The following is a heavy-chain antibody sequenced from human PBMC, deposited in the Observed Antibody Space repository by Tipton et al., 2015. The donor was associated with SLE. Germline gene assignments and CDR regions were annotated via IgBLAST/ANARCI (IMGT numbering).Heavy chain of an antibody. J-gene: IGHJ5*02. CDR2: IYYSGST. Sequence: LRLSCTVSGGSISSYYWSWIRQPPGKGLEWIGYIYYSGSTNYNPSLKSRVTISVDTSKNQFSLKLSSVTAADTAVYYCARGYCSSPSCYGVWFDPWGQGTLATVSS. CDR1: GGSISSYY. D-gene: IGHD2-2*01. V-gene: IGHV4-59*01. CDR3: ARGYCSSPSCYGVWFDP.